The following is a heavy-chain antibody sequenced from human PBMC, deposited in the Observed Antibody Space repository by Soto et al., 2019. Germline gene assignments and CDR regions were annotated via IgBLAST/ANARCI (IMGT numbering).Heavy chain of an antibody. J-gene: IGHJ4*02. Sequence: PGGSLRLSCVASGFALANYPMNWVRQPPGDGLEWISYSSPRRDTIHYADSVEGRFTTSRDNARNSLSLQMNSLRDEDSALNYCAKGPHTNVGWPYYFESWGQGVPVTVSS. CDR1: GFALANYP. V-gene: IGHV3-48*02. CDR2: SSPRRDTI. D-gene: IGHD6-19*01. CDR3: AKGPHTNVGWPYYFES.